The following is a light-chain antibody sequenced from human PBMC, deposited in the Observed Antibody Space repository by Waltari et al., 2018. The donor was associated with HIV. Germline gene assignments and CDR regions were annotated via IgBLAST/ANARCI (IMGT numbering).Light chain of an antibody. Sequence: AIQLTQSPSSLSASVGDTVIITCRTSQGISAALAWYRQKPGKTPELLIYYVSTLQSGVPSKFSGSGSGTDFTLTINSLQPQDSSTYYCQQFNSYPLTFGQVTRLEIK. CDR1: QGISAA. CDR3: QQFNSYPLT. V-gene: IGKV1-13*02. CDR2: YVS. J-gene: IGKJ5*01.